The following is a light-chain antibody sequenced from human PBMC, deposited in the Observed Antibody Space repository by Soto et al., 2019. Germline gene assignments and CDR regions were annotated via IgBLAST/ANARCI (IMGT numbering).Light chain of an antibody. Sequence: EIVLTQSPGTLSLSPGERATLSCRASQSVSSSYLAWYQQKPGQAPRLLMYGASSRATGIPDRFRGSGSGTDFTLTISRLEPEDFAVYYCQQYGSSYPWTFGQGTNVDVK. V-gene: IGKV3-20*01. J-gene: IGKJ1*01. CDR2: GAS. CDR1: QSVSSSY. CDR3: QQYGSSYPWT.